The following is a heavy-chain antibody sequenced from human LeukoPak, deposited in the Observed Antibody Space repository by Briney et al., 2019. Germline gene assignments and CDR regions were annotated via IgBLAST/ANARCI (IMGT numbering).Heavy chain of an antibody. V-gene: IGHV3-64*01. CDR2: ISSNGGST. CDR1: GFTFSSYA. J-gene: IGHJ4*02. Sequence: GGSLRLSCAASGFTFSSYAMHWVRQAPGKGLEYVSAISSNGGSTYYANSVKGRFTISRDNSKNTLYLQMGSLRAEDMAVYYCARGSPVFGVVIGNDYWGQGTLVTVSS. D-gene: IGHD3-3*01. CDR3: ARGSPVFGVVIGNDY.